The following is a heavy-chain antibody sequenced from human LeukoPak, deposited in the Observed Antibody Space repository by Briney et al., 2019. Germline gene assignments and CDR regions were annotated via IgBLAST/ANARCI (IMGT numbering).Heavy chain of an antibody. V-gene: IGHV4-39*07. CDR2: IYYSGST. D-gene: IGHD6-19*01. CDR1: GGSISSYY. CDR3: ARDLKSWLPYFDY. J-gene: IGHJ4*02. Sequence: SETLSLTCSVSGGSISSYYWGWIRQPPGKGLEWIGSIYYSGSTYYNPSLKSRVTISVDTSKNQFSLKLSSVTAADTAVYYCARDLKSWLPYFDYWGQGTLVAVSS.